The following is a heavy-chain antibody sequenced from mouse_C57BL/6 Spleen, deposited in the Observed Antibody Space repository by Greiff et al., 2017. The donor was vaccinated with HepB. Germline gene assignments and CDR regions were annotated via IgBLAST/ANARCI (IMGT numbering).Heavy chain of an antibody. CDR2: IRNKANGYTT. V-gene: IGHV7-3*01. Sequence: EVKLVESGGGLVQPGGSLSLSCAASGFTFTDYYMSWVRQPPGKALEWLGFIRNKANGYTTEYSASVKGRFTISRDNSQSILYLQMNALRAEDSATYYCARYGNPYYFDYWGQGTTLTVYS. CDR1: GFTFTDYY. CDR3: ARYGNPYYFDY. D-gene: IGHD2-1*01. J-gene: IGHJ2*01.